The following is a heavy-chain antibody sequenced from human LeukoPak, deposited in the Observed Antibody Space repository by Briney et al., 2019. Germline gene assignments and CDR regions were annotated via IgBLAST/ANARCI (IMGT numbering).Heavy chain of an antibody. CDR1: GGSISSYY. Sequence: SETLSLTCTVSGGSISSYYWSWIRQPPGKGLEWIGYIYYSGSTNYNPSLKSRVTISVDTPKNQFSLKLSSVTAADTAVYYCARTYGSGSYTPYYYYGMDVWGQGTTVTVSS. V-gene: IGHV4-59*01. J-gene: IGHJ6*02. D-gene: IGHD3-10*01. CDR2: IYYSGST. CDR3: ARTYGSGSYTPYYYYGMDV.